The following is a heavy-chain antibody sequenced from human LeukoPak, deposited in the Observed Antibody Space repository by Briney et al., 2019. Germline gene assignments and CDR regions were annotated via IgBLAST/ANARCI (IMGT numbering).Heavy chain of an antibody. J-gene: IGHJ4*02. Sequence: GGSLRLSCAASGFTVSSNYMSWVRQAPGKGLEWVSAISGSGGSTYYADSVKGRFTISRDNSKNTLYLQMNSLRAEDTAVYYCATYSSSRYIDYWGQGTLVTVSS. CDR2: ISGSGGST. D-gene: IGHD6-13*01. V-gene: IGHV3-23*01. CDR1: GFTVSSNY. CDR3: ATYSSSRYIDY.